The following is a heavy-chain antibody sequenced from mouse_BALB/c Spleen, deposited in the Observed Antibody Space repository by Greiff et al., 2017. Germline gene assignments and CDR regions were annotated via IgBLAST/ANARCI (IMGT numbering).Heavy chain of an antibody. J-gene: IGHJ3*01. CDR3: ARHGPNWDFFAY. Sequence: DVKLVESGGGLVKLGGSLKLSCAASGFTFSSYYMSWVRQTPEKRLELVAAINSNGGSTYYPDTVKGRFTISRDNAKNTLYLQMSSLKSEDTALYYCARHGPNWDFFAYWGQGTLVTVSA. V-gene: IGHV5-6-2*01. CDR1: GFTFSSYY. CDR2: INSNGGST. D-gene: IGHD4-1*02.